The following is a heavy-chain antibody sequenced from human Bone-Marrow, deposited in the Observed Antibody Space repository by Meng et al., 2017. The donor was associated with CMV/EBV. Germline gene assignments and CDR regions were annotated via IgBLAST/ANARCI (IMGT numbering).Heavy chain of an antibody. J-gene: IGHJ5*02. CDR2: ISSSGSTI. Sequence: GESLKISCAASGFTFSDYYMSWIRQAPGKGLELVSYISSSGSTIYYADSVKGRFTNSRDNAKNSLYLQMNSLRVEDTSVYYCARRNVGGSRGFEPWGQGTLVTVYS. CDR3: ARRNVGGSRGFEP. D-gene: IGHD1-26*01. CDR1: GFTFSDYY. V-gene: IGHV3-11*04.